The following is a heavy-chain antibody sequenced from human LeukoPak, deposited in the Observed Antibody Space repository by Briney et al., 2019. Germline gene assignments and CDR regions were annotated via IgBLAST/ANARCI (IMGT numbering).Heavy chain of an antibody. Sequence: EASVKVSRKASGGTFSSYAISWVRQAPGQGLEWMGGIIPIFGTANYAQKFQGRVTITADESTSTAYMELSSLRSEDTAVYYCARSTTGPSSSNWFDPWGQGTLVTVSS. CDR2: IIPIFGTA. V-gene: IGHV1-69*13. CDR3: ARSTTGPSSSNWFDP. CDR1: GGTFSSYA. D-gene: IGHD4-17*01. J-gene: IGHJ5*02.